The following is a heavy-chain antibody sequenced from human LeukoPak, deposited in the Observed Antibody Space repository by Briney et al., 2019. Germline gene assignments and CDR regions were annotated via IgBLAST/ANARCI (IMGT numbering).Heavy chain of an antibody. V-gene: IGHV4-59*12. Sequence: PSETLSLTCTVSGGSISSYYWSWIRQPPGKGLGWIGYISYSGSTNYNPSLKSRLTISLDTSKRQFSLNLNSVTVADTALYYCARRDYYGSGSYYSYYYYYMDVWGKGTTVTVSS. CDR3: ARRDYYGSGSYYSYYYYYMDV. J-gene: IGHJ6*03. CDR2: ISYSGST. D-gene: IGHD3-10*01. CDR1: GGSISSYY.